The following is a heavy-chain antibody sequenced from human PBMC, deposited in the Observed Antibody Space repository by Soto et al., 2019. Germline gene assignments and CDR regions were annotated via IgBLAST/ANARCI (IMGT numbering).Heavy chain of an antibody. Sequence: TLSLTCAVYXGSFSGYYWSWIRQPPGKGLEWIGEINHSGSTNYNPSLKSRVTISVDTSKNQFSLKLSSVTAADTAVYYCARRPPRAAIYYGMGVWGQGTTVTVSS. CDR1: XGSFSGYY. D-gene: IGHD2-2*01. CDR2: INHSGST. CDR3: ARRPPRAAIYYGMGV. J-gene: IGHJ6*02. V-gene: IGHV4-34*01.